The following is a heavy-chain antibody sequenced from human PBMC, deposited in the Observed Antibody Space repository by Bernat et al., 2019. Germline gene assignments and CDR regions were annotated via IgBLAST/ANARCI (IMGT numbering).Heavy chain of an antibody. CDR3: AGGSAGTYYYYMDV. CDR2: ISVYNGNT. D-gene: IGHD3-10*01. Sequence: QVQVVQSGDEVKKPGASVKVSCKASGYTFTSYGISWVRQAPGQGLEWMGWISVYNGNTNYAQKLQGRVSMTTDTSTSTAYMGLRSLRSDDTAVYYCAGGSAGTYYYYMDVWGKGTTVTVAS. CDR1: GYTFTSYG. J-gene: IGHJ6*03. V-gene: IGHV1-18*01.